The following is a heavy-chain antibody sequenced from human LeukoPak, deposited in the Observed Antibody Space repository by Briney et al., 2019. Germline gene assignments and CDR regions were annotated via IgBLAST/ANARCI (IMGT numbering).Heavy chain of an antibody. CDR2: INPNSGGT. V-gene: IGHV1-2*02. J-gene: IGHJ6*03. CDR3: ARGISHYYDSSGYYPPYYYYYMDV. CDR1: GYTFTSYA. Sequence: ASVKVSCKASGYTFTSYAMNWVRQAPGQGLEWMGWINPNSGGTNYAQKFQGRVTMTRDTSISTAYMELSRLRSDDTAVYYCARGISHYYDSSGYYPPYYYYYMDVWGKGTTVTVSS. D-gene: IGHD3-22*01.